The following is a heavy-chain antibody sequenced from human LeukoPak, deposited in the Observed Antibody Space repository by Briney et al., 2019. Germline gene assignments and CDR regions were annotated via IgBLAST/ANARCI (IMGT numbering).Heavy chain of an antibody. CDR3: ARVLERRFDY. CDR2: INPSGGST. Sequence: EASVTVSCTASGYTFTSYYMHWVRQAPGQGLEWMGIINPSGGSTIYAQKFQGRVTMTRDTSTSTVYMELSILRSEDTAVYYCARVLERRFDYWGQGTLVTVSS. V-gene: IGHV1-46*01. CDR1: GYTFTSYY. J-gene: IGHJ4*02. D-gene: IGHD3-3*01.